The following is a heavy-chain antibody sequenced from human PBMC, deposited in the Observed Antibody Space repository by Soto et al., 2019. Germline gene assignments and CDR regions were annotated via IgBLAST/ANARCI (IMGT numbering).Heavy chain of an antibody. Sequence: QVPLEQSGAEVKRPGSAVKISCKASGGTFSSNAINWVRQAPGQGLEWMGGIIPTFGTANYAQKFQGRLTITADESTSTAYIGLSSLPSEDTAMYFCARGLQWLVTYLDFWGQGNRVTVSS. J-gene: IGHJ4*02. CDR2: IIPTFGTA. V-gene: IGHV1-69*01. CDR1: GGTFSSNA. CDR3: ARGLQWLVTYLDF. D-gene: IGHD6-19*01.